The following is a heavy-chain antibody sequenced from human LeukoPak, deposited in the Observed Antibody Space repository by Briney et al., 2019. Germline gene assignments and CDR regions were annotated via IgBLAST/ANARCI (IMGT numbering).Heavy chain of an antibody. V-gene: IGHV3-23*01. CDR2: LRGGAAST. CDR1: GFTFSTYA. Sequence: GGSLRLSCVASGFTFSTYAMTWVRQAPGEGLQWVSVLRGGAASTYYADSMKGRFTISRDNFKSTLYLQMNSLRAEDTAIYYCAKDIYGYFGVIDYWGQGVLVTVSS. J-gene: IGHJ4*02. CDR3: AKDIYGYFGVIDY. D-gene: IGHD4-17*01.